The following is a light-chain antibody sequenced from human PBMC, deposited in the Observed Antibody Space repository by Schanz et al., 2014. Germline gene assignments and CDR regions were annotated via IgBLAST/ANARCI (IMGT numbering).Light chain of an antibody. CDR2: DVS. CDR3: SSYAGSNIVV. CDR1: TSDVGGYNY. V-gene: IGLV2-11*01. Sequence: QSALTQPRSVSGSPGQSVTISCAGTTSDVGGYNYVSWYQHHPGKVPKLIIYDVSKRPSGVSNRFSGSKSGNTASLTISGLQTEDEADYYCSSYAGSNIVVFGGGTKLTVL. J-gene: IGLJ2*01.